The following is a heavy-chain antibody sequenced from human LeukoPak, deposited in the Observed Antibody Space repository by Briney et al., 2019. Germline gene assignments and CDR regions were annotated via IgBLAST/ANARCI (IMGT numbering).Heavy chain of an antibody. V-gene: IGHV3-30*18. CDR3: AKAFYDILTGFPN. D-gene: IGHD3-9*01. J-gene: IGHJ4*02. CDR2: ISYDGSNK. Sequence: GGSLRLSCAASGFTFSSYGMHWVRQAPGKGLEWLAVISYDGSNKYYADSVKGRFTISRDNSKNTLYLQMNSLRAEDTAVYYCAKAFYDILTGFPNWGQGTLVTVSS. CDR1: GFTFSSYG.